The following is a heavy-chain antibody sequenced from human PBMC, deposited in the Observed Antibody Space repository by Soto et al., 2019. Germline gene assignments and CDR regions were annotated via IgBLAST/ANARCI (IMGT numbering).Heavy chain of an antibody. Sequence: GGSLSLSCAASGFTFSSYLMTWVRQAPGKGLEWVASIKQDGSETHYVDSVKGRFTISRDNAKNSLYLQMNSLRAEDTAVYYCARDRSNIDYWGQGTLVTVSS. CDR3: ARDRSNIDY. CDR2: IKQDGSET. V-gene: IGHV3-7*01. J-gene: IGHJ4*02. D-gene: IGHD2-8*01. CDR1: GFTFSSYL.